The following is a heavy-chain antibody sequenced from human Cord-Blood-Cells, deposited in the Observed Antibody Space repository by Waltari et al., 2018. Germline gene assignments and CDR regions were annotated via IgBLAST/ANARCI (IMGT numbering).Heavy chain of an antibody. CDR2: IRAYNGKT. J-gene: IGHJ3*02. D-gene: IGHD6-6*01. Sequence: QVQLVQSGAEVKKPGASVKVSCKASGYTFTSYGISWVRQAPGQGLEWMGWIRAYNGKTNYAKKLQGRVTMTTDTSTSTAYMELRSLRSDDTTVYYCARSHEAARHDAFDIWGQGTMVTVSS. CDR1: GYTFTSYG. V-gene: IGHV1-18*01. CDR3: ARSHEAARHDAFDI.